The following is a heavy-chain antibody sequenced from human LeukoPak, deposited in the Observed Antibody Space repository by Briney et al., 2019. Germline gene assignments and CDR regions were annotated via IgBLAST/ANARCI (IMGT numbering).Heavy chain of an antibody. J-gene: IGHJ4*02. CDR2: MNPNSGNT. V-gene: IGHV1-8*01. D-gene: IGHD3-22*01. Sequence: GASVKISCKASGYTFTSYDINWVRQATGQGLEWMEWMNPNSGNTGYAQKFQGRVTMTRNTSISTAYMELSSLRSEDTAVYYCARGRHYDSNGHRLILPDYWGQGTLVTHSS. CDR1: GYTFTSYD. CDR3: ARGRHYDSNGHRLILPDY.